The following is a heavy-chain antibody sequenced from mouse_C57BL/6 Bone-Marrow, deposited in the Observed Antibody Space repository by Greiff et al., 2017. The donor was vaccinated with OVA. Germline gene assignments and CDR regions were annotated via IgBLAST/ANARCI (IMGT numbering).Heavy chain of an antibody. CDR1: GFSLTSYG. CDR2: IWRGGST. V-gene: IGHV2-5*01. CDR3: AKRDSNYGYFDV. J-gene: IGHJ1*03. Sequence: QVQLQQSGPGLVQPSQSLSITCTVSGFSLTSYGVHWVRQSPGKGLEWLGVIWRGGSTDYNAAFMSRLSITQDNSKSQVFFNMNSLQADDTAIYYCAKRDSNYGYFDVWGTGTTVTVSS. D-gene: IGHD2-5*01.